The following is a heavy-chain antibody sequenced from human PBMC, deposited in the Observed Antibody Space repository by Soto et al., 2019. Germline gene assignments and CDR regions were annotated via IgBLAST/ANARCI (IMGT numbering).Heavy chain of an antibody. J-gene: IGHJ4*01. V-gene: IGHV4-39*01. CDR2: MYYSGST. CDR1: GGSISSSSYY. Sequence: SETLSLTCTVSGGSISSSSYYWGWIRQPPGKGLEWIGSMYYSGSTYYNPSVKSRVTISVDTSKNQFSLRVSSMTAADTAVYYCARQPNIAVVTPQGNYFDYCGHGPLVTVSS. D-gene: IGHD2-21*02. CDR3: ARQPNIAVVTPQGNYFDY.